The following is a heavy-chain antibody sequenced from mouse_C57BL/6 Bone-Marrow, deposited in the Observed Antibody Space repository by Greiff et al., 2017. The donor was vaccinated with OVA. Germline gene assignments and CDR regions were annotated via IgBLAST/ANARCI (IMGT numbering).Heavy chain of an antibody. J-gene: IGHJ2*01. CDR1: GYTFTSYW. V-gene: IGHV1-69*01. Sequence: QVHVKQPGAELVMPGASVKLSCKASGYTFTSYWMHWVKQRPGQGLEWIGEIDPSDSYTNYNQKFKGKSTLTVDKSSSTAYMQLSSLTSEDSAVYYCARSELLDDWGQGTTLTVSS. CDR3: ARSELLDD. CDR2: IDPSDSYT.